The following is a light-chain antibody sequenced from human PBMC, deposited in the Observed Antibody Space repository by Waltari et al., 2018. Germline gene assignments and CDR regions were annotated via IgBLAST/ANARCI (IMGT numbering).Light chain of an antibody. CDR2: YKSDSDK. J-gene: IGLJ7*01. CDR3: MIWHGSAAV. V-gene: IGLV5-45*03. CDR1: SGINVGTYR. Sequence: QAVLTQPSSLSATPGASASLTCTLRSGINVGTYRIYRYQQKPGSPPQYLLMYKSDSDKHQGSGVISRFSGSKDVSANAGILLISGLQSEDEADYYCMIWHGSAAVFGGGTQLTVL.